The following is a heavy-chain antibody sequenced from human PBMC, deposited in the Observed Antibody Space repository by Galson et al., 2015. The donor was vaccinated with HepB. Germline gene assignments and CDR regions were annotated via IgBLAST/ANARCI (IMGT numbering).Heavy chain of an antibody. V-gene: IGHV3-23*01. CDR1: GFTFSSYA. Sequence: SLRLSCAASGFTFSSYAMSWVRQAPGKGLEWVSTLSAPGGSTYYADSVKGRFTMSRDNVKNILYLQMNSLRADDTAVYYCAKDFARGRDFDWYDPVAYWGQGTLVTVSS. D-gene: IGHD3-9*01. J-gene: IGHJ4*02. CDR3: AKDFARGRDFDWYDPVAY. CDR2: LSAPGGST.